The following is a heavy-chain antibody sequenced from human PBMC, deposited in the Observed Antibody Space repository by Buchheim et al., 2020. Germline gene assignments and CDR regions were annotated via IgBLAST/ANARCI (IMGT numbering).Heavy chain of an antibody. Sequence: EVQLVESGGGLVQPGGSLRLSCAASGFTFSIHDINWVRQAPGKGLEWVSYISSSSSTIYYADSVKGRFTISRDNAKNSLYLQMNSLRAEDTAVYYCARGSGSYFIIRDMDVWGQGTT. D-gene: IGHD1-26*01. CDR3: ARGSGSYFIIRDMDV. V-gene: IGHV3-48*01. CDR2: ISSSSSTI. J-gene: IGHJ6*02. CDR1: GFTFSIHD.